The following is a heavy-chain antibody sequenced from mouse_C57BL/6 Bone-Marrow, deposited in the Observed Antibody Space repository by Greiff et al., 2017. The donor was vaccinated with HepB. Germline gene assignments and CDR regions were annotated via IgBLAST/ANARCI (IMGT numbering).Heavy chain of an antibody. CDR1: GFTFSDAW. V-gene: IGHV6-6*01. CDR3: TPVWLYYFDY. J-gene: IGHJ2*01. D-gene: IGHD2-2*01. CDR2: IRNKANNHAT. Sequence: EVQGVESGGGLVQPGGSMKLSCAASGFTFSDAWMDWVRQSPEKGLEWVAEIRNKANNHATYYAESGKGTLTISRDASKTGVYLQRNSLRAEATGIYYCTPVWLYYFDYWGQGTTLTVSS.